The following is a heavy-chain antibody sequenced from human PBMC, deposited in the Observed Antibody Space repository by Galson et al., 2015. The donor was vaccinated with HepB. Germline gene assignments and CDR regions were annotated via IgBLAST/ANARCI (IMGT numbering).Heavy chain of an antibody. D-gene: IGHD6-19*01. CDR1: GFTFSSYA. Sequence: SLRLSCAASGFTFSSYAMHWVRQAPGKGLEWVAVISYDGSNKYYTDSVKGRFTISRDNSKNTLYLQMNSLRAEDTAVYYCARGRGRAVADVGGFDYWGQGTLVTVSS. V-gene: IGHV3-30-3*01. CDR3: ARGRGRAVADVGGFDY. J-gene: IGHJ4*02. CDR2: ISYDGSNK.